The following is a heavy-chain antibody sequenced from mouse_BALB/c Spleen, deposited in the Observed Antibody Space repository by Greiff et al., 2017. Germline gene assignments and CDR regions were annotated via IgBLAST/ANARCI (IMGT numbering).Heavy chain of an antibody. J-gene: IGHJ3*01. CDR1: GFSLTSYG. CDR3: ARDRGTATFAY. Sequence: VKLMESVPGLVAPSQSLSITCTFSGFSLTSYGVHWVRQPPGKGLEWLGVIWAGGSTNYNSALMSRLSISKDNSKSQVFLKMNSLQTDDTAMYYCARDRGTATFAYWGQGTLVTVSA. V-gene: IGHV2-9*02. D-gene: IGHD1-2*01. CDR2: IWAGGST.